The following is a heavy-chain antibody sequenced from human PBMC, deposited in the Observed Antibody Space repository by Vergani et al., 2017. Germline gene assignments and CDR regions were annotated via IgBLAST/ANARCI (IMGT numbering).Heavy chain of an antibody. CDR2: ISGSGGST. CDR1: GFTFNHYA. D-gene: IGHD5-12*01. CDR3: AKANALNSGYYYRCYENAMDV. V-gene: IGHV3-23*01. Sequence: EVQLLESGGDLVQPGGSLRLSCAASGFTFNHYAMNWVRQATGKGLECVSGISGSGGSTYYAGSVKGRFTISRDSSKNTLYLQMNSLRAGDTAVYYCAKANALNSGYYYRCYENAMDVWGQGTTVTVSS. J-gene: IGHJ6*02.